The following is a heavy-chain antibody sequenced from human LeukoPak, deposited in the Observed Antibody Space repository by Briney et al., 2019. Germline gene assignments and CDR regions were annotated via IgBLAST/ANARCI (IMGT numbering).Heavy chain of an antibody. D-gene: IGHD6-19*01. Sequence: SETLSLTCTVSGGSITSSRYYWGWIRQPPGKGLEWLGSIYYSGITYYNPSLKSRVTISVDTSNNQFSLKLSSVIATDAAVYYCARHRYVTGWSPIDYWGQGTLVTVSS. J-gene: IGHJ4*02. CDR2: IYYSGIT. CDR3: ARHRYVTGWSPIDY. V-gene: IGHV4-39*01. CDR1: GGSITSSRYY.